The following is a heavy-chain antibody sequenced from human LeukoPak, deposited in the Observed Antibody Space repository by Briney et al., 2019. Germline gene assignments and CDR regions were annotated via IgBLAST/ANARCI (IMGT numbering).Heavy chain of an antibody. J-gene: IGHJ4*02. Sequence: GGSLRLSCAASGSTFRSFVMTGVRQAPGEGLEWVSYISSSGRNIYYADSVKGRFTISRDNAKNSLYLQMNSLRAEDTAVYYYVRDLVQLWSKDYWGQGTLVTVSS. V-gene: IGHV3-48*03. D-gene: IGHD5-18*01. CDR1: GSTFRSFV. CDR2: ISSSGRNI. CDR3: VRDLVQLWSKDY.